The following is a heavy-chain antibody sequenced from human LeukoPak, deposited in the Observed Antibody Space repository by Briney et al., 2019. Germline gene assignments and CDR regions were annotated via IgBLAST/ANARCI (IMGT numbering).Heavy chain of an antibody. D-gene: IGHD2-15*01. V-gene: IGHV3-23*01. CDR3: AKGSIVVVVAGLYFDY. CDR1: GFTFSSYA. J-gene: IGHJ4*02. CDR2: ISGSGGST. Sequence: GGSLRLSCAAFGFTFSSYAMSWVRQAPGKGLEWVSAISGSGGSTYYADSVKGRFTISRDNSKNTLYLQMNSLRAEDTAVYYCAKGSIVVVVAGLYFDYWGQGTLVTVSS.